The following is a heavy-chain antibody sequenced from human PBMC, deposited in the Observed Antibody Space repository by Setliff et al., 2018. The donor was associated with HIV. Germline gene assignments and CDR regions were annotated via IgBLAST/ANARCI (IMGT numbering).Heavy chain of an antibody. CDR3: ARLAREEYCRGRTCYPNWFDP. J-gene: IGHJ5*02. CDR2: IFYSVNT. V-gene: IGHV4-59*08. D-gene: IGHD2-15*01. CDR1: GGSFSGYY. Sequence: SETLSLTCAVYGGSFSGYYWSWIRQPPGKGLEWIGYIFYSVNTNYNPSLKGRVTISVATSKNQFSLKLSSVTAADTAVYYCARLAREEYCRGRTCYPNWFDPWGPGTLVTVSS.